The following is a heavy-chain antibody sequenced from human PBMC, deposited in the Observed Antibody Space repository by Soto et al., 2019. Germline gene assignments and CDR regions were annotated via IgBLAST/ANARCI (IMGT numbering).Heavy chain of an antibody. D-gene: IGHD3-22*01. Sequence: QVQLVQSGAEVKKPGSSVKVSCKASGGTFSSYAISWVRQAPGQGLEWMGGIIPIFGTANYAQKFQGRVTITADESTSTAYMDLSSLRSEDTAVYYCARGLREYYYDSSGYQNWFDPWGQGTLVTVSS. CDR1: GGTFSSYA. CDR2: IIPIFGTA. V-gene: IGHV1-69*01. CDR3: ARGLREYYYDSSGYQNWFDP. J-gene: IGHJ5*02.